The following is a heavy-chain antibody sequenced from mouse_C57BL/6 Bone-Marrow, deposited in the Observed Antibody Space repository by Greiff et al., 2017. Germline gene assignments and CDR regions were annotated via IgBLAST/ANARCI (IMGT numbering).Heavy chain of an antibody. CDR1: GYTFTSYW. J-gene: IGHJ4*01. CDR2: IDPSDSYT. Sequence: VQLQQPGAELVRPGTSVKLSCKASGYTFTSYWMHWVKQRPGQGLEWIGVIDPSDSYTNYNQKFKGKATLTVDTSSSTAYMQLSSLTSEDSAVYYCARDGSSPYYAMDCWGQGTSVTVSS. D-gene: IGHD1-1*01. V-gene: IGHV1-59*01. CDR3: ARDGSSPYYAMDC.